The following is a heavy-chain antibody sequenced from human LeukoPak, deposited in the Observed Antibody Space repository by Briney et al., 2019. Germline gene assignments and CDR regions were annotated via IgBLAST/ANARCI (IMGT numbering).Heavy chain of an antibody. CDR3: ARREKYSTYGYYNYYMDV. V-gene: IGHV4-4*09. D-gene: IGHD4-11*01. J-gene: IGHJ6*03. Sequence: SETLSLTCTVSGGSISRYYWNWIRQPPGKGLEWIGYIYTSGSTNYNPSLKSRVTISVDTSKNQFSLKLSSVTAADTAVYYCARREKYSTYGYYNYYMDVWGKGTTVTVSS. CDR2: IYTSGST. CDR1: GGSISRYY.